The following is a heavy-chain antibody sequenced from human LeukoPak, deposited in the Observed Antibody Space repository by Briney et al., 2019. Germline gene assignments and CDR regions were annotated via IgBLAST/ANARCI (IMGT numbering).Heavy chain of an antibody. CDR1: GFTFSTYD. CDR2: IGGSGGAI. J-gene: IGHJ4*02. CDR3: ARDLMWGFDY. V-gene: IGHV3-23*01. Sequence: QPGGSLRLSCAASGFTFSTYDMSWVRQAPGKGLEWVACIGGSGGAIYYRDSVKGRFTISRDSSKNTLFLQLNSLRPEDTALYLCARDLMWGFDYWGQGTLVTVSS. D-gene: IGHD7-27*01.